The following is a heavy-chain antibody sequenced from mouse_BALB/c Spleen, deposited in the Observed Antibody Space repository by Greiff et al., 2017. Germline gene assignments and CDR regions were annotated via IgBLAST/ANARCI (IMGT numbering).Heavy chain of an antibody. CDR3: ARGGNYVGVSFAY. CDR1: GDSITSGY. D-gene: IGHD2-1*01. V-gene: IGHV3-8*02. J-gene: IGHJ3*01. Sequence: EVQRVESGPSLVKPSQTLSLTCSVTGDSITSGYWNWIRKFPGNKLEYMGYISYSGSTYYNPSLKSRISITRDTSKNQYYLQLNSVTTEDTATYYCARGGNYVGVSFAYWGQGTLVTVSA. CDR2: ISYSGST.